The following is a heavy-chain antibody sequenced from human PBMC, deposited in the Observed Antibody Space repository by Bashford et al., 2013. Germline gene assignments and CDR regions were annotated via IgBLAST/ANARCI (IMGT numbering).Heavy chain of an antibody. J-gene: IGHJ5*02. D-gene: IGHD3-22*01. V-gene: IGHV1-2*02. CDR1: GSTLTAHY. Sequence: VASVKVSCKASGSTLTAHYIHWMRQAPGQGLEWMGWMNLNSGGTRYAQKFQGRVTMTRDTSISTAYMELSRLRYDDTAVYYCASSVVVVEGFDPWGQGTLVTVSS. CDR3: ASSVVVVEGFDP. CDR2: MNLNSGGT.